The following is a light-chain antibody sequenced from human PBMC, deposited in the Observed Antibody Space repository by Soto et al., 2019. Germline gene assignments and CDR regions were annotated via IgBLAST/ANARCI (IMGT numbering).Light chain of an antibody. V-gene: IGKV3-20*01. J-gene: IGKJ1*01. CDR3: QQYDKWPRT. CDR1: QTVRNNY. CDR2: DAS. Sequence: EFVLTQSPGTLSLSPGERVTLSCRASQTVRNNYLAWYQQKPGQAPRLLIYDASSRATGIPDRFSGGGSGAEYTLTISSLQSEDFAVYYCQQYDKWPRTFGQGTKVDIK.